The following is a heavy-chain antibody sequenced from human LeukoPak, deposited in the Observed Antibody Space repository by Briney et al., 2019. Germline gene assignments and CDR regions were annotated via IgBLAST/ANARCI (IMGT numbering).Heavy chain of an antibody. CDR2: INPNSGGT. D-gene: IGHD6-13*01. V-gene: IGHV1-2*02. Sequence: ASVKVSCKASGYTFTGYYMHWVRQAPGLGLEWMGWINPNSGGTNYAQKFQGRVTMTRDTSISTAYMELSRLRSDDTAVYYCARADSSSWYLSGDYWGQGTLVTVSS. J-gene: IGHJ4*02. CDR1: GYTFTGYY. CDR3: ARADSSSWYLSGDY.